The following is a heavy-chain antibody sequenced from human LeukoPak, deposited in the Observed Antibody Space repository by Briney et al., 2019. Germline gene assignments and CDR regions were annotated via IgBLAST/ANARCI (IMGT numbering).Heavy chain of an antibody. CDR1: GFTFSSYA. CDR3: ARRPDYYYYGMDV. Sequence: GGSLRLSCAASGFTFSSYAMSWVRQAPGKGLEWVSAISGSGGSTYYADSVKGRFTISRDNSKNTLYLQMNSPRAEDTAVYYCARRPDYYYYGMDVWGQGTTVTVSS. V-gene: IGHV3-23*01. CDR2: ISGSGGST. J-gene: IGHJ6*02.